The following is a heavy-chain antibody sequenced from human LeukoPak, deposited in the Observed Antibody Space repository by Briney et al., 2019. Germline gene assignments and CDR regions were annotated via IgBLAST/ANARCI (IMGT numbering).Heavy chain of an antibody. CDR3: ARDLSGYYFDY. D-gene: IGHD1-26*01. CDR2: ISSNSSYI. V-gene: IGHV3-21*01. J-gene: IGHJ4*02. CDR1: GFTFSSYS. Sequence: GGSLRLSCAASGFTFSSYSMNWVRQAPGKGLEWVSSISSNSSYIYYADSVKGRFTISRDNAKNSLYLQMNSLRAEDTAVYYCARDLSGYYFDYWGQGTLVTVSS.